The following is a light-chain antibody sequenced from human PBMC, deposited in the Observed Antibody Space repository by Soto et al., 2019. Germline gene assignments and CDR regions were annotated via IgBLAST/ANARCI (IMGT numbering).Light chain of an antibody. CDR3: QQSYTTPLT. V-gene: IGKV1-39*01. J-gene: IGKJ4*01. CDR2: AAS. CDR1: QSISSY. Sequence: DIQMTQSPSSLSASVGDRVIITCRASQSISSYLNWYQQKPGKAPNLLIYAASTLQSGVPSRFSGSGSGTDFTLTIRSLQPEDFATYYCQQSYTTPLTFGGGTKVEIK.